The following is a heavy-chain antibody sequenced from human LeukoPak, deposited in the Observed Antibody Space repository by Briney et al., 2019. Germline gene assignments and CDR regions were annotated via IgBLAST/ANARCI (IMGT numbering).Heavy chain of an antibody. CDR2: IWHDGSDE. Sequence: PGRSLRLSCAASGFNFNTYGMHWVRQTPGKGLEWVADIWHDGSDEYYADSVKGRFTISRDNSKSLVYLQMDSLRDEDTAVYYCAGEVVRDVSGVDYTWLDPWGQGTLVFVS. J-gene: IGHJ5*02. CDR3: AGEVVRDVSGVDYTWLDP. D-gene: IGHD2-8*01. V-gene: IGHV3-33*01. CDR1: GFNFNTYG.